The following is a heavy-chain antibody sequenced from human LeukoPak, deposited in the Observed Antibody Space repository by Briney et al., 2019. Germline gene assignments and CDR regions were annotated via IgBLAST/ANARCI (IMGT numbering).Heavy chain of an antibody. D-gene: IGHD4-17*01. J-gene: IGHJ6*02. CDR1: GFTFSSYW. CDR2: IKQDGSEK. CDR3: ARTTVTTWVYYYYYYGMDV. V-gene: IGHV3-7*01. Sequence: GGSLRLSCAASGFTFSSYWMSWVRQAPGKGLEWVANIKQDGSEKYYVDSVKGRSTISRDNAKNSLYLQMNSLRAEDTAVYYCARTTVTTWVYYYYYYGMDVWGQGTTVTVSS.